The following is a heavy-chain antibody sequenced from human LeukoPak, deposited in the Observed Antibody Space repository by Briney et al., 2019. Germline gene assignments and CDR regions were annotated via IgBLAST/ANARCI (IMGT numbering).Heavy chain of an antibody. CDR2: VYRSGNT. V-gene: IGHV4-4*07. CDR3: ARDDFEYSVHYGMDV. D-gene: IGHD3-9*01. J-gene: IGHJ6*02. Sequence: SETLSLTCSVSGGSISTYYWSWIRQPAGKGLEWIGRVYRSGNTNYNPSLQSRVTMSVDTSKNQISLRLRSVTAADTAVYYCARDDFEYSVHYGMDVWGHGTAVTVSS. CDR1: GGSISTYY.